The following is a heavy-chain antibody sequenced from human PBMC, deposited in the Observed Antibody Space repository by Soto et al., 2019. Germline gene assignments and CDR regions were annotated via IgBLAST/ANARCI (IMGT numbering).Heavy chain of an antibody. V-gene: IGHV4-59*12. CDR3: ARAHYGDYGYGMDV. J-gene: IGHJ6*02. CDR2: IYHSGTT. D-gene: IGHD4-17*01. CDR1: GGSINNYY. Sequence: SETLSLTCTVSGGSINNYYWNWIRQPPGKGLEWIGYIYHSGTTYYNPSLKSRVTISVDRSKNQFSLKLSSVTAADTAVYYCARAHYGDYGYGMDVWGQGTTVTVSS.